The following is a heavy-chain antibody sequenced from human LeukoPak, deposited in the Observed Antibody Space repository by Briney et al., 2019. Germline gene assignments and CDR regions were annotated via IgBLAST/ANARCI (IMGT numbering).Heavy chain of an antibody. V-gene: IGHV4-59*12. J-gene: IGHJ4*02. CDR1: GDSINNYY. CDR2: INYSGST. Sequence: PSETLSLTCTVSGDSINNYYWSWIRQPPGKGLEWIGNINYSGSTNYNPSLKSRVTISVDTSKNQFSLKLSSVTAADTAVYYCARDLEYSSSLWGQGTLVTVSS. D-gene: IGHD6-6*01. CDR3: ARDLEYSSSL.